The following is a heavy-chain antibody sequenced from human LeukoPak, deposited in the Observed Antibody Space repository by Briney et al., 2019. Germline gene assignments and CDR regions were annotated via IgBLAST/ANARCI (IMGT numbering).Heavy chain of an antibody. CDR3: ARAIVVSSGSYSFYFDY. J-gene: IGHJ4*02. Sequence: SETLSLTCAVSGGSISSGGYSWSCIRQPPGQGLEWIGYIYHSGSTYYNPSLKSRVTISVDRSKNQFSLKLSSVTAADTAVYYCARAIVVSSGSYSFYFDYWGQGTLVTVSS. CDR2: IYHSGST. D-gene: IGHD3-10*01. V-gene: IGHV4-30-2*01. CDR1: GGSISSGGYS.